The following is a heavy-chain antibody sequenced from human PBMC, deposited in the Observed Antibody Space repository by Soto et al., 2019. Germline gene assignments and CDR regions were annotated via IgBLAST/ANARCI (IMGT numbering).Heavy chain of an antibody. D-gene: IGHD3-10*01. Sequence: EVQLVESGGGLVQPGGYLRPSCAASGFTFSRDWMHWVRQSPGKGLVWVSRIKGDGTITNYADSVKDRFTTFRDNAKNTVYLQLNSLTTEDTAVYYFTRGRLGNYYNDYWGQGTLVTGSS. CDR2: IKGDGTIT. J-gene: IGHJ4*02. V-gene: IGHV3-74*01. CDR3: TRGRLGNYYNDY. CDR1: GFTFSRDW.